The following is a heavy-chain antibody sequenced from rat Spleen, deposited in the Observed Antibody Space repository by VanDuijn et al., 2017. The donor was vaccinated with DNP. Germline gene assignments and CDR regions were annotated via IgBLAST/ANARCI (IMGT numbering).Heavy chain of an antibody. CDR1: GYSITSNY. CDR2: ISYSGTT. J-gene: IGHJ1*01. D-gene: IGHD1-3*01. CDR3: ARHGRVTTVATYWYFDF. Sequence: EVQLQESGPGLVKPSQSLSLTCSVTGYSITSNYWGWIRKFPRNKMEYIGHISYSGTTNYNPSLKSRISITRDTSKNQFFLQLNSVSTEDTATYYCARHGRVTTVATYWYFDFWGPGTMVTVSS. V-gene: IGHV3-1*01.